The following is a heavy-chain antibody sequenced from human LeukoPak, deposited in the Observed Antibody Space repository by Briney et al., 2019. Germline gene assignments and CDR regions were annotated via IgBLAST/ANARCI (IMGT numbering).Heavy chain of an antibody. D-gene: IGHD2-2*01. CDR2: IYSGGST. CDR3: AKDWGQVPASISGH. Sequence: PGGSLRLSCAASGFTVSSNYMSWVRQAPGKGLEWVSVIYSGGSTYYADSVKGRFTISRDTSRNTLFLQMNSLRTEDTAVYCCAKDWGQVPASISGHWGQGTLVTVSS. V-gene: IGHV3-53*05. CDR1: GFTVSSNY. J-gene: IGHJ1*01.